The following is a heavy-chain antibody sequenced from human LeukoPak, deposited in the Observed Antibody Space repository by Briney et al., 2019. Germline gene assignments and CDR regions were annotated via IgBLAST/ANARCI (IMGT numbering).Heavy chain of an antibody. CDR1: GFTVSSNS. CDR3: AREPPWYSSSWYDYFDY. J-gene: IGHJ4*02. V-gene: IGHV3-48*01. CDR2: ISSSSSTI. D-gene: IGHD6-13*01. Sequence: GGSLRLSCTVSGFTVSSNSMSWVRQAPGKGLEWVSYISSSSSTIYYADSVKGRFTISRDNAKNSLYLQMNSLRAEDTAVYYCAREPPWYSSSWYDYFDYWGQGTLVTVSS.